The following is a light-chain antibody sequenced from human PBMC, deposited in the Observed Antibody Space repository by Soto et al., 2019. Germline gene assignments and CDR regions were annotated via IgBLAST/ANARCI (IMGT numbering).Light chain of an antibody. Sequence: DIVLTQSPLSLPVTPGEPASISCRSSQSLLHSNGNNYLAWYLQKTGQSPILLISLGVNLATGVPDRFSGSGSGTDFTLKIDRVEAEDLGVYYCMQALETPTFGQGTRLEI. CDR3: MQALETPT. CDR2: LGV. CDR1: QSLLHSNGNNY. J-gene: IGKJ5*01. V-gene: IGKV2-28*01.